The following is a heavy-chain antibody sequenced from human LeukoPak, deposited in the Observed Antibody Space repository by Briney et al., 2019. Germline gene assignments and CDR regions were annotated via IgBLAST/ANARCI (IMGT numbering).Heavy chain of an antibody. CDR1: GYTFTGYY. CDR3: ATDPADTAMEPVKLYYYMDV. D-gene: IGHD5-18*01. CDR2: INPNSGGT. Sequence: ASVKVSCKAPGYTFTGYYMHWGRQSPGQGLEWMGWINPNSGGTNYAQKFQGRDNMPSDTSISTAYMELSRLRSDDTAVYYCATDPADTAMEPVKLYYYMDVWGKGTTVTVSS. J-gene: IGHJ6*03. V-gene: IGHV1-2*02.